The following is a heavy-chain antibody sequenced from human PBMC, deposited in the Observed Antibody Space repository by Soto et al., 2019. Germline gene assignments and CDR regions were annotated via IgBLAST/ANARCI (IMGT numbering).Heavy chain of an antibody. V-gene: IGHV1-69*06. CDR3: ARASMPPPRLVRPPFDP. Sequence: QVQLVQSGAEVKKPGSSVKVSCKASGGTFSSYAISWVRQAPGQGLEWMGGIIPIFGTANYAQKFQGRVTITADKSTSTAYMELSSLRSEDTVVYYCARASMPPPRLVRPPFDPWGQGTLVTVSS. CDR1: GGTFSSYA. D-gene: IGHD2-2*01. J-gene: IGHJ5*02. CDR2: IIPIFGTA.